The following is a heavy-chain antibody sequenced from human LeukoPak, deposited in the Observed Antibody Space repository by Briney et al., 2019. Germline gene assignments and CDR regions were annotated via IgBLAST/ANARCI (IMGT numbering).Heavy chain of an antibody. CDR3: ARDYDILTGNPLDY. CDR2: IYTSGST. Sequence: SETLSLTCTVSGGSISSYYWSWIRQPAGKGLEWIGRIYTSGSTNYNPSLKSRVTMSVDTSKNQFSLKLSSVTAADTAVYYCARDYDILTGNPLDYWGQGTLVTVSS. J-gene: IGHJ4*02. CDR1: GGSISSYY. D-gene: IGHD3-9*01. V-gene: IGHV4-4*07.